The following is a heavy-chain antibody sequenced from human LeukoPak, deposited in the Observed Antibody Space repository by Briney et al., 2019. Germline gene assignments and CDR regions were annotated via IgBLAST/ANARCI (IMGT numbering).Heavy chain of an antibody. D-gene: IGHD3-10*01. V-gene: IGHV3-21*01. J-gene: IGHJ4*02. CDR1: GFTFSSYS. CDR3: ASLVYASGSYYAGDY. Sequence: PGGSLRLSCAASGFTFSSYSMNWVRQAPGKGLEWVSSISSSSSYIYYADSVKGRFTISRDNAKNSLYLQMNSLRAEDTAVYYCASLVYASGSYYAGDYWGQGTLVTVSS. CDR2: ISSSSSYI.